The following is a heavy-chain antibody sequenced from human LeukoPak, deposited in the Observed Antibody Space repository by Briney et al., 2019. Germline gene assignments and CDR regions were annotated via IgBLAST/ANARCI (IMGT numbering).Heavy chain of an antibody. D-gene: IGHD4-17*01. V-gene: IGHV4-39*02. CDR1: GVSTGSQNYY. CDR3: ARLRDYGNLFFYFYMDV. CDR2: IYHTGST. J-gene: IGHJ6*03. Sequence: PSETLSLSRSVSGVSTGSQNYYWAWIRQPPGKGLEWIGNIYHTGSTYYSAALKSRVTISIDTSKDHFSLRLTSLTAADTAVYYCARLRDYGNLFFYFYMDVWGKGATVTVSS.